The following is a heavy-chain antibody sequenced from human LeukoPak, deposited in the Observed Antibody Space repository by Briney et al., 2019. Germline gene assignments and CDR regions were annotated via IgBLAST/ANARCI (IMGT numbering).Heavy chain of an antibody. Sequence: GGSLRLSCAASGFTVSSNYMSWVRQAPGKGLEWVSVIYSGGSTYYADSVKDRFTIPRDNSKNTLYLQMNSLRAEDTAVYYCARDLPSKSFDYWGQGTLVTVSS. CDR2: IYSGGST. V-gene: IGHV3-66*02. J-gene: IGHJ4*02. CDR3: ARDLPSKSFDY. CDR1: GFTVSSNY.